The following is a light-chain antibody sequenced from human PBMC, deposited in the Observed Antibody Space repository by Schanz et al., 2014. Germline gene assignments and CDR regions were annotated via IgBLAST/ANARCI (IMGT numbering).Light chain of an antibody. Sequence: EIVVTQSPATLALSPGERASLSCRASRSISGNLAWYQQKPGQAPRLLIFGASTRATGIPPRFSGSMSGTEFTLTIDSLQSEDFAVYYCQQYNNWPPYTFGQGTKVEIQ. V-gene: IGKV3-15*01. CDR2: GAS. CDR1: RSISGN. J-gene: IGKJ2*01. CDR3: QQYNNWPPYT.